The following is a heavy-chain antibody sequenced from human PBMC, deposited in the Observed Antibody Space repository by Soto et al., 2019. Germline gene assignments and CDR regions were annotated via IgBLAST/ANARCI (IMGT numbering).Heavy chain of an antibody. D-gene: IGHD3-22*01. CDR3: AINYYDSSGPIGAFGI. V-gene: IGHV5-51*01. CDR2: IYPGDSDT. J-gene: IGHJ3*02. CDR1: GYSFTSYW. Sequence: GESMKISCKGSGYSFTSYWIGWVRQMPGKGLEWMGIIYPGDSDTRYSPSFQGQVTISADKSISTAYLQWSSLKASDTAMYYCAINYYDSSGPIGAFGIWGQGTMVTVSS.